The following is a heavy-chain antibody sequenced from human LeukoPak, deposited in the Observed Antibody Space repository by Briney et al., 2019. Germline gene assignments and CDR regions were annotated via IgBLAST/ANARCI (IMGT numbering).Heavy chain of an antibody. Sequence: GGSLRLSCAASGFTFDDYAMHWVRQAPGKGLEWVSLISWDGGSTYYADSVKGRFTISRDNSKNSLYLQMNSLRAEDTALYYCAKGGRMVRGVPKYYYYYYMDVWGKGTTVTVS. CDR2: ISWDGGST. CDR3: AKGGRMVRGVPKYYYYYYMDV. J-gene: IGHJ6*03. D-gene: IGHD3-10*01. V-gene: IGHV3-43D*04. CDR1: GFTFDDYA.